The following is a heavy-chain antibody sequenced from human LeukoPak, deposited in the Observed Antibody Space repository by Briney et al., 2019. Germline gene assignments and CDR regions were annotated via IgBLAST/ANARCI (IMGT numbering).Heavy chain of an antibody. CDR1: AGSISSYY. CDR2: IYYSGAN. J-gene: IGHJ5*02. CDR3: ARSGWLQGLGWFVP. V-gene: IGHV4-59*08. D-gene: IGHD5-12*01. Sequence: PSGTLSLTCTVSAGSISSYYWSWIRQPPGKGLEWIGYIYYSGANKYNTSLESRVTISVDKSKKQSSFELSYGKAADTAVYYCARSGWLQGLGWFVPWGQGTLVTLSP.